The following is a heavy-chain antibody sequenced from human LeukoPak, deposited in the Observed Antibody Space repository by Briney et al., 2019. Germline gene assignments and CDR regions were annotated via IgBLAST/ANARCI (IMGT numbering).Heavy chain of an antibody. Sequence: SGGSLRLSCAASGFTFSSYGMHWVRQAPGKGLEWVAVISYDGSNKYYADSVKGRFTISRDNSKNTLYLQMNSLRAEDTAVYYCAKDGLDYGDYVAYGMDVWGQGTTVTVSS. CDR2: ISYDGSNK. D-gene: IGHD4-17*01. V-gene: IGHV3-30*18. CDR3: AKDGLDYGDYVAYGMDV. J-gene: IGHJ6*02. CDR1: GFTFSSYG.